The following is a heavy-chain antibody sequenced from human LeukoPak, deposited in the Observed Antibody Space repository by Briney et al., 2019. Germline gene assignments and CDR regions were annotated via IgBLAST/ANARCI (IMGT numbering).Heavy chain of an antibody. V-gene: IGHV1-8*01. CDR2: MNPNSGST. J-gene: IGHJ4*02. Sequence: ASVKVSCKASGYTFTSYDIHWVRQATGQGLEWMGWMNPNSGSTGYAQKFQGRVTMTRDTSTSTVYMELSSLRSEDTAVYYCARGLGSGSTDYWGQGTLVTVSS. D-gene: IGHD1-26*01. CDR3: ARGLGSGSTDY. CDR1: GYTFTSYD.